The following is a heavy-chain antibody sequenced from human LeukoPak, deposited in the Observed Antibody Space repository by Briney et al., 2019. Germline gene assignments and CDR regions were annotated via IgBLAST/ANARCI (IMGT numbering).Heavy chain of an antibody. CDR1: GFTFSSYG. V-gene: IGHV3-30*18. Sequence: GRSLRLSCAASGFTFSSYGMHWVRQAPGKGLEWVAVISYDGSNKYYADSVKGRFTISRDNSKNTLYLQMNSLRAEETAVYYRAKEDYDSSGSHYYRFAYWGQGPLVTVSS. CDR3: AKEDYDSSGSHYYRFAY. D-gene: IGHD3-22*01. CDR2: ISYDGSNK. J-gene: IGHJ4*02.